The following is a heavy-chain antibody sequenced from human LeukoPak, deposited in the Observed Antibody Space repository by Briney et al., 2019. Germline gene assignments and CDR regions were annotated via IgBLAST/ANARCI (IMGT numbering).Heavy chain of an antibody. CDR2: IIPIFGTA. V-gene: IGHV1-69*05. D-gene: IGHD1-26*01. CDR1: GGTFSSYA. CDR3: ARGIRRGIYWFDP. Sequence: SVKVSCKASGGTFSSYAISWVRQAPGQGLEWMGGIIPIFGTANYAQKFQGRVTITTDESTSTAYMELSSLRPEDTAVYYCARGIRRGIYWFDPWGQGTQVTVSS. J-gene: IGHJ5*02.